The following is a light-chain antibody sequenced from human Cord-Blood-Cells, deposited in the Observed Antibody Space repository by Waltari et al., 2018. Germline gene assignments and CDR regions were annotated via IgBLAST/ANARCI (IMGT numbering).Light chain of an antibody. CDR1: SSDVGGYNY. V-gene: IGLV2-14*01. CDR2: DVS. CDR3: SSYTSSSNWV. J-gene: IGLJ3*02. Sequence: QSALTPPASVSGSPGQALNISCTGTSSDVGGYNYVSWYQQHPGKAPKLMIYDVSNLPAGVANVFSGSKSGNTASLTISGLQAEDEADYYCSSYTSSSNWVFGGGTKLTVL.